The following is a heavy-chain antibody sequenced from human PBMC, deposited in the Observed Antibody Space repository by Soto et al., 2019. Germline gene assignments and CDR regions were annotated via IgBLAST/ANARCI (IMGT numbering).Heavy chain of an antibody. CDR2: ISSSSRYR. J-gene: IGHJ6*02. D-gene: IGHD6-13*01. V-gene: IGHV3-21*01. Sequence: GGSLRLSCXASGFTFSNHSMNWVRQAPGKGLEWVSSISSSSRYRYYVDSVKGRFTISRDNAKNSLYLQMNSLRAEDTAVYYCARDGYSSSWDVWNSAYYYYGMDVWGQGTTVTVSS. CDR1: GFTFSNHS. CDR3: ARDGYSSSWDVWNSAYYYYGMDV.